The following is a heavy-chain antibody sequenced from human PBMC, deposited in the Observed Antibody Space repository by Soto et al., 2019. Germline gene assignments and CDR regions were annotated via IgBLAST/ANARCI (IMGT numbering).Heavy chain of an antibody. Sequence: PGGSLRLSCAASGFTFSSYGMHWVRQAPGKGLEWVAVIWYDGSNKYYADSVKGRFTISRDNSKNTLYLQMNSLRAEDTAVYYCAIVPAAIFAFDIWGQGTMVTVSS. CDR1: GFTFSSYG. CDR3: AIVPAAIFAFDI. CDR2: IWYDGSNK. J-gene: IGHJ3*02. V-gene: IGHV3-30*02. D-gene: IGHD2-2*02.